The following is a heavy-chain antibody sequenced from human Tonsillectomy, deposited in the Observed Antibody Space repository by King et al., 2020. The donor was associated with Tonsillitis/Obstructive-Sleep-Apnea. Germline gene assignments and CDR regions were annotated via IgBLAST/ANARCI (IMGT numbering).Heavy chain of an antibody. Sequence: VQLVESGGALVKPGGSLRLSCAASGFSFSNAWMNWVRQAPGKGLEWVGRIQSKTHGGTTNYAAPVKVRFTISRDDSENTLYLQMNSLKTEDTAVYYCSTDDLTLFDYWGQGTLVTVSS. CDR1: GFSFSNAW. D-gene: IGHD3/OR15-3a*01. CDR2: IQSKTHGGTT. CDR3: STDDLTLFDY. V-gene: IGHV3-15*07. J-gene: IGHJ4*02.